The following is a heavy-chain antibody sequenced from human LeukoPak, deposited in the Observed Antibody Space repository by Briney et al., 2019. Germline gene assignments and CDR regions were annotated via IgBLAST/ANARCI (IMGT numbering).Heavy chain of an antibody. D-gene: IGHD3-22*01. J-gene: IGHJ4*02. CDR2: IYYSGST. Sequence: PSETLSLTCTVSGYSISTGYFWGWIRQPPGKGLEWIGSIYYSGSTYYNPSLKSRVTISVDTSKNQFSLKLSSVTAADTAVYYCASADYYDSSGAAPFDYWGQGTLVTVSS. V-gene: IGHV4-38-2*02. CDR3: ASADYYDSSGAAPFDY. CDR1: GYSISTGYF.